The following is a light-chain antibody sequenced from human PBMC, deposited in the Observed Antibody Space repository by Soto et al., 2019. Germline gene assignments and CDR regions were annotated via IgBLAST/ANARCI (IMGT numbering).Light chain of an antibody. J-gene: IGLJ2*01. CDR3: SSSTSSSTRV. V-gene: IGLV2-14*01. CDR1: SSDIGGYNY. Sequence: QSALTQPASVSGSPGQSITISCTGTSSDIGGYNYVSWYQQHPGKAPKLMIYGVSDRPSGVSTRFSGSRSGNTASLTISGLQAEDEADYYCSSSTSSSTRVFGGGTKVTVL. CDR2: GVS.